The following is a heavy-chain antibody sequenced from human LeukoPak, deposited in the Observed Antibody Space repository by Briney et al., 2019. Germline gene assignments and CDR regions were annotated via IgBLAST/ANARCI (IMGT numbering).Heavy chain of an antibody. CDR2: LYSGGSA. Sequence: GGSLRLSCAASGFTVSKNYMGWVRQAPGKGLEWVSILYSGGSAYFPDSVKGRFTISRDNPRNSLFLQMDSLSPEDTAVYYCARLSDSSTYGAFDLWGHGTMVTVYS. CDR3: ARLSDSSTYGAFDL. CDR1: GFTVSKNY. J-gene: IGHJ3*01. D-gene: IGHD2/OR15-2a*01. V-gene: IGHV3-66*02.